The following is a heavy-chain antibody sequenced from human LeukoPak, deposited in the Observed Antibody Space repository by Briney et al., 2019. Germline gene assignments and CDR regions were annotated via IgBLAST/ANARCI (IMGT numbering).Heavy chain of an antibody. CDR1: GYTFTSYD. D-gene: IGHD3-10*01. CDR3: ARGAFGELLYADDY. J-gene: IGHJ4*02. V-gene: IGHV1-8*01. Sequence: GASVKVSCKASGYTFTSYDINWVRQATGQGLEWMGWMNPNSGNTGYAQKFQGRVTMTRNTSISTAYMELSSLRSEDTAVYYCARGAFGELLYADDYWGQGTLVTVSS. CDR2: MNPNSGNT.